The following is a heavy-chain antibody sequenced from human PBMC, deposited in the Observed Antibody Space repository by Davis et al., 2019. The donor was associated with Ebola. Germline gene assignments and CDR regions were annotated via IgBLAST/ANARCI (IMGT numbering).Heavy chain of an antibody. Sequence: GESLKISCAAYGFTFSDHYMSWIRQAPGKGLEWVSYISGTRTTIYYADSVRGRFTISRDHANNSLYLQMNSLRAEDTAVYYCARERGYSSGWYVPWGQGTLVTVSS. D-gene: IGHD6-19*01. CDR1: GFTFSDHY. V-gene: IGHV3-11*01. CDR2: ISGTRTTI. J-gene: IGHJ5*02. CDR3: ARERGYSSGWYVP.